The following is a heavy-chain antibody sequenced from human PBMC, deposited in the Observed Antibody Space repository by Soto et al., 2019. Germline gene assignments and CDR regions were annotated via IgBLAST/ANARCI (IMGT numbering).Heavy chain of an antibody. D-gene: IGHD4-17*01. CDR3: ARTGTTVTRDAFEI. Sequence: SETLSLTCAVYGGSFSGYYWSWIRQPPGKGLEWIGEINHSGSTNYNPSLKSRVTISVDTSKNQFSLKLSSVTAADTAVYYCARTGTTVTRDAFEIWGQGTMVTVSS. CDR1: GGSFSGYY. CDR2: INHSGST. V-gene: IGHV4-34*01. J-gene: IGHJ3*02.